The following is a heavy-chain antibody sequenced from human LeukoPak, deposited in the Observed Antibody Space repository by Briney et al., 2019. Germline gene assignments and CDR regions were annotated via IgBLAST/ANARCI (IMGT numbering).Heavy chain of an antibody. CDR3: AKESQLSYSGTFYIDY. V-gene: IGHV3-30*02. Sequence: GGSLRLSCAVSGFAFTTYGMNWVRQAPGQGREWGALIRSVVINTYYANPLKGRFTLSRDSSKNTRSLQRNSLRAEHTSVCFRAKESQLSYSGTFYIDYWGPGTLVTVSS. CDR2: IRSVVINT. CDR1: GFAFTTYG. D-gene: IGHD1-26*01. J-gene: IGHJ4*02.